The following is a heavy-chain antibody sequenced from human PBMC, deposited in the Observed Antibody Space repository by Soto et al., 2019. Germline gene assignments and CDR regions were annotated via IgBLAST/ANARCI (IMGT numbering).Heavy chain of an antibody. CDR3: ATYKMEGFDYYHGSVRNNDAFDI. V-gene: IGHV3-11*01. D-gene: IGHD3-10*01. CDR2: ISSSGSTI. CDR1: GFTFSDYY. J-gene: IGHJ3*02. Sequence: GGSLRLSCAASGFTFSDYYMSWIRQAPGKGLEWVSYISSSGSTIYYADSVKGRFTISRDNAKNSLYLQMNSLRAEDTAVYYCATYKMEGFDYYHGSVRNNDAFDIWGQGTMVTVSS.